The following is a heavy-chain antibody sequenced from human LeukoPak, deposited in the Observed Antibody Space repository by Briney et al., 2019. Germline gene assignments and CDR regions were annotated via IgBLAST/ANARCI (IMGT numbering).Heavy chain of an antibody. CDR3: ARGQVRFLEWFDIDY. CDR1: GGTFSIYA. Sequence: SVKVSCKASGGTFSIYAISWVRQAPGQGLEWMGGIIPIFGTANYAQKFQGRVTITADESTSTAYMELSSLRSEDTAVYYCARGQVRFLEWFDIDYWGQGTLVTVSS. CDR2: IIPIFGTA. J-gene: IGHJ4*02. V-gene: IGHV1-69*13. D-gene: IGHD3-3*01.